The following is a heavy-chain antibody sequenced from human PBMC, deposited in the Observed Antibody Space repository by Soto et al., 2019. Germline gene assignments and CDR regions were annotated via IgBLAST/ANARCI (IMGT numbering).Heavy chain of an antibody. CDR1: GLTFSSYG. CDR2: ISYDGSNK. J-gene: IGHJ6*02. Sequence: GGSLRLSCAASGLTFSSYGMHWVRQASGKGLEWVAVISYDGSNKYYAASVKGRFTSSRDNSKNTLYLQMNSLRAEDTAVYYCAKEGSAPLRLERRWGYGMDVWGQGTTVTVSS. V-gene: IGHV3-30*18. CDR3: AKEGSAPLRLERRWGYGMDV. D-gene: IGHD1-1*01.